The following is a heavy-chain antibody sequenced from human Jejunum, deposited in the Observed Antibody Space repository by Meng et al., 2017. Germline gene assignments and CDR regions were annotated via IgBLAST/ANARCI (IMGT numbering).Heavy chain of an antibody. CDR3: AKTRYYDGSGHYEFGS. D-gene: IGHD3-22*01. Sequence: GSLRLSCVVSGYSISSGYAWGWIRQPPGKGLEWIGSFFHSGNTYYNPPLKSRVTISVDTSKNQFSLKLTSVTAADTAVYYCAKTRYYDGSGHYEFGSWGQGTLVTVSS. V-gene: IGHV4-38-2*01. CDR2: FFHSGNT. J-gene: IGHJ4*02. CDR1: GYSISSGYA.